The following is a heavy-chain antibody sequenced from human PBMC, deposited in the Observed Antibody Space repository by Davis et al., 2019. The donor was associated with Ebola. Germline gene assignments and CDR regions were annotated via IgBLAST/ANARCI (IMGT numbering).Heavy chain of an antibody. CDR2: INHMGST. J-gene: IGHJ4*02. CDR3: AREGYSYGFDY. V-gene: IGHV4-34*01. D-gene: IGHD5-18*01. Sequence: MPGRSLRLSCAVYGGSFSGYYWSWIRQPPGKGLEWIGEINHMGSTNYNPYLKSRVTISVDTPKNQFSLKLSSVTAADTAVYYCAREGYSYGFDYWGQGTLVTVSS. CDR1: GGSFSGYY.